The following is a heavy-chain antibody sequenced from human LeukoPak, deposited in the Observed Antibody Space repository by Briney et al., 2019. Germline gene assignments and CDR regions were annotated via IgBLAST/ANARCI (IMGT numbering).Heavy chain of an antibody. V-gene: IGHV3-7*03. CDR3: ARDASSGYYYAYFHH. CDR1: ALIFSGHW. CDR2: IKEDGSER. J-gene: IGHJ1*01. Sequence: PGGSLRLSCEGSALIFSGHWMNWVRQTPGKGLEWVASIKEDGSERQYVDSVKGRFSISRDNSKNTLSLQMNSLRAEDTAVYYCARDASSGYYYAYFHHWGQGTLVTVSS. D-gene: IGHD3-22*01.